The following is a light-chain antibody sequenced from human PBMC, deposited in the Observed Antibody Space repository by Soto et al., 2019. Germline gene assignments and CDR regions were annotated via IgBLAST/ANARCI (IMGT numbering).Light chain of an antibody. CDR2: DAS. CDR3: QQRSNGPRYT. Sequence: EIVLTQSPATLSLSPGERATLSCRASQSVSSYLAWYQQKPGQAPRLLIYDASNRATGIPARFSGSWSGTDFTLTISSLEPEDFAVYHCQQRSNGPRYTFGQGNKLEIK. CDR1: QSVSSY. J-gene: IGKJ2*01. V-gene: IGKV3-11*01.